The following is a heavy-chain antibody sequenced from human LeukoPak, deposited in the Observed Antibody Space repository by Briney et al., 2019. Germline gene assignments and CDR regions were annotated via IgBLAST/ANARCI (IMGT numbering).Heavy chain of an antibody. V-gene: IGHV1-69*04. CDR3: ANGGYCSSTSCYAFGMDV. D-gene: IGHD2-2*01. CDR2: IIPILGIA. CDR1: GGTFTSYA. J-gene: IGHJ6*02. Sequence: SVKVSCKASGGTFTSYAISWVRQAPGQGLEWMGRIIPILGIANYAQKFQGRVTITADKSTSTAYMELSSLRSEDTAVYYCANGGYCSSTSCYAFGMDVWGQGTTVTVSS.